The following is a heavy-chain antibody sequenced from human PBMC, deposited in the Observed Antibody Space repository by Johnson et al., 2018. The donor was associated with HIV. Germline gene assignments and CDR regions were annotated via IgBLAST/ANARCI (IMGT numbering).Heavy chain of an antibody. V-gene: IGHV3-33*06. D-gene: IGHD4-23*01. CDR1: GFTFSSYG. CDR2: IWYDGHNK. Sequence: QVLLVESGGGVVQPGKSLRLSCVASGFTFSSYGMHWVRQTPGKGLQWVANIWYDGHNKYYADSVKGRFTVSRDNSKNTLYLQMNSLRAEDTAMYYCAKSPAKDHGGNSGAFAIWGQGTMVTVSS. CDR3: AKSPAKDHGGNSGAFAI. J-gene: IGHJ3*02.